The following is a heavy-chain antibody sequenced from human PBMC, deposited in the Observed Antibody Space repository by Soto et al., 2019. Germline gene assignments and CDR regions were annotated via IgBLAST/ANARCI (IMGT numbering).Heavy chain of an antibody. V-gene: IGHV1-69*13. CDR2: IIPIFGTA. D-gene: IGHD1-26*01. Sequence: ASVKGSCKASGGTFSSYAISWVRQAPGQGLEWMGGIIPIFGTANYAQKFQGRVTITADESTSTAYMELSSMRSEATAVYYCSRDRVGDTTPLGGMEVWGQGTTVTVSS. CDR1: GGTFSSYA. CDR3: SRDRVGDTTPLGGMEV. J-gene: IGHJ6*02.